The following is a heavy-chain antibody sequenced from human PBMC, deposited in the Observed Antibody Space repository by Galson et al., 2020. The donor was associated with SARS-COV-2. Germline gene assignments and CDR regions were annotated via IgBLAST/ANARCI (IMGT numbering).Heavy chain of an antibody. J-gene: IGHJ4*02. D-gene: IGHD3-10*01. CDR1: GGSISSSNW. Sequence: SETLSLTCAVSGGSISSSNWWSWVRQPPGKGLEWIGEIYHSGSTNYNPSLKSRVTISVDKSKNQFSLKLSSVTAADTAVYYCATEMVTYYYGSGSSNFDYWGQGTLVTVSS. V-gene: IGHV4-4*02. CDR2: IYHSGST. CDR3: ATEMVTYYYGSGSSNFDY.